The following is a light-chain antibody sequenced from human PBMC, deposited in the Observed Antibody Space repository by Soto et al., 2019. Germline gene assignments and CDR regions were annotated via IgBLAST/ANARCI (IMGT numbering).Light chain of an antibody. CDR1: QRISSN. CDR3: QHYKNWPTWT. V-gene: IGKV3-15*01. CDR2: GAS. Sequence: EVVMTQSPATLSVSPGERATLSCRASQRISSNLAWYQQRPCQAHRLIIYGASTRAPGIPARFSGSVSETEFTLTIRCLQSEDFAVYYGQHYKNWPTWTFGQGTKVDIK. J-gene: IGKJ1*01.